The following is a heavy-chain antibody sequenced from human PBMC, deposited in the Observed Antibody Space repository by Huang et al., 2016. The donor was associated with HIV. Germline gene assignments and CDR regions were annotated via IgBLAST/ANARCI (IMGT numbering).Heavy chain of an antibody. V-gene: IGHV3-49*03. J-gene: IGHJ4*02. Sequence: EVQLVESGGGLVQPGRSLRFSCTASGFTFGDYAMSWFRQAQGKGRDWVGFIRSKASGGTTEYAASVKGRFTISRDDSKSIAYLQMNSLKTEDTAVYYCTRGKGALDYWGQGTLVTVSS. CDR2: IRSKASGGTT. CDR3: TRGKGALDY. CDR1: GFTFGDYA. D-gene: IGHD6-13*01.